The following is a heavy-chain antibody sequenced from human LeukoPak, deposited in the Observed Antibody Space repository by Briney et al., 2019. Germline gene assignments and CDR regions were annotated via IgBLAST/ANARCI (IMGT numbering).Heavy chain of an antibody. CDR1: GGSFSGYY. V-gene: IGHV4-34*01. CDR3: ARVSYNNYGRPNWFDP. CDR2: INHSGST. Sequence: SETLSLTCAVYGGSFSGYYWSWIRQPPGKGLEWIGEINHSGSTNYNPSLKSRVTISVDASKNQFSLKLSSVTAADTAIYYCARVSYNNYGRPNWFDPWGQGTLVTVSS. D-gene: IGHD4-11*01. J-gene: IGHJ5*02.